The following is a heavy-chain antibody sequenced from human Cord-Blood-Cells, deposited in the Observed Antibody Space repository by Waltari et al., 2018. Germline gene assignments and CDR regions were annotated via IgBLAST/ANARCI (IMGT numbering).Heavy chain of an antibody. CDR3: ARGRTSCLDY. CDR1: GGSFSGYY. Sequence: LLKPSETLSLTCAVYGGSFSGYYCSWLRQPPGKGLEWIGEINHSGSTNYNPSLKSRVTISVDTSKNQFSLKLSSVTAADTAVYYCARGRTSCLDYWGQGTLVTVSS. V-gene: IGHV4-34*01. D-gene: IGHD2-2*01. J-gene: IGHJ4*02. CDR2: INHSGST.